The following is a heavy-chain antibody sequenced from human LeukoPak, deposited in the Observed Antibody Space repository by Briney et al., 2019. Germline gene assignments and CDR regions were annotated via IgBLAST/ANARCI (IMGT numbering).Heavy chain of an antibody. CDR3: ARGLGYSRTGYFDY. CDR2: IIPIFGTA. V-gene: IGHV1-69*05. CDR1: GGTFSSYA. D-gene: IGHD6-13*01. Sequence: GSSVKVSCKASGGTFSSYAISWVRQAPGQGLEWMGGIIPIFGTANYAQKFQGRVTITTDESTSTAYMELSSLRSEVTAVYYCARGLGYSRTGYFDYWGQGTLVTVSS. J-gene: IGHJ4*02.